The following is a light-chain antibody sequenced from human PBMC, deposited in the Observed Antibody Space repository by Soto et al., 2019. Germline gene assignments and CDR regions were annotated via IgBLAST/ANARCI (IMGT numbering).Light chain of an antibody. Sequence: SYELTQPPSVSVAPGQTARITCGGNNIGSKSVHWYQQKPGQAPVLVVYDDCDRPSGIPERFSGSNSGNTATLTIGRVEAGDEADYYCQVWDSSSDHYVFATGTKVTVL. V-gene: IGLV3-21*02. CDR2: DDC. J-gene: IGLJ1*01. CDR1: NIGSKS. CDR3: QVWDSSSDHYV.